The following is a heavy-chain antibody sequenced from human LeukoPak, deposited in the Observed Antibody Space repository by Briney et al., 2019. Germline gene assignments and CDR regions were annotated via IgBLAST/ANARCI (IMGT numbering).Heavy chain of an antibody. CDR2: IKSKTDGGTT. V-gene: IGHV3-15*01. CDR3: TTDGSVGATLTQYPRPGGY. D-gene: IGHD1-26*01. J-gene: IGHJ4*02. CDR1: GFTFDDHG. Sequence: PGGSLRLSCAASGFTFDDHGMSWVRQAPGKGLEWVGRIKSKTDGGTTDYAAPVKGRFTISRDDSKNTLYLQMNSLKTEDTAVYYCTTDGSVGATLTQYPRPGGYWGQGTLVTVSS.